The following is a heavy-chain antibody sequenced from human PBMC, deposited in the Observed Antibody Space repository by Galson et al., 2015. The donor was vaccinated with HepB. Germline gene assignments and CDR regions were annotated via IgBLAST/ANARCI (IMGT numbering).Heavy chain of an antibody. CDR2: INAGNGNT. D-gene: IGHD4-11*01. J-gene: IGHJ6*03. V-gene: IGHV1-3*01. CDR1: GYTFTSYA. Sequence: SVKVSCKASGYTFTSYAMHWVRQAPGQRLEWMGWINAGNGNTEYSQKFQGRVTITRDTSASTAYMELSSLRSEDTAVYYCARGDYSRGVYMDVWGKGTTVTVSS. CDR3: ARGDYSRGVYMDV.